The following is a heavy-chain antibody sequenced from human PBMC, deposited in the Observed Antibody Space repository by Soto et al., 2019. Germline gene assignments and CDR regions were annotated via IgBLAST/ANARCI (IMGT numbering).Heavy chain of an antibody. J-gene: IGHJ1*01. CDR2: IYYSGST. Sequence: PSETLSLTCTVSGGSISSYYWSWIRQPPGKGLEWIGYIYYSGSTNYNPSLKSRVTISVDTSKNQFSLKLSSVTAADTAVYYCARVPHKALYFQHWGQGTLVTVSS. CDR1: GGSISSYY. CDR3: ARVPHKALYFQH. V-gene: IGHV4-59*01.